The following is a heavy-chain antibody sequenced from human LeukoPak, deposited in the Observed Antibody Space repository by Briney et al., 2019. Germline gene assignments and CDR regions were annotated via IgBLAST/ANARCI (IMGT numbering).Heavy chain of an antibody. D-gene: IGHD2-15*01. CDR2: INPGDSDT. J-gene: IGHJ1*01. V-gene: IGHV5-51*01. CDR1: GYIFTSYW. Sequence: GDSLKISCKGSGYIFTSYWIGWVRQMPGEGLEWMGIINPGDSDTKYSPSFQGQVTISADKSISTAYLQWSSLKASDTAMYYCARPKSYCSGGICYPEYFHHWGQGTLVTVSS. CDR3: ARPKSYCSGGICYPEYFHH.